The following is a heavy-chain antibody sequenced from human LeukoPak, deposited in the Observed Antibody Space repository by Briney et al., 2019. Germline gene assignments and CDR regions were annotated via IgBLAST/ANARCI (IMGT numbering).Heavy chain of an antibody. D-gene: IGHD1-26*01. CDR2: IDYSGST. Sequence: SETLSLTCTVSGPSVSSGSYYWRWLRQPPGKGLEWIAYIDYSGSTNYNPSLKSRFTISVDTSKNQFSLKLSSVTAADTAVYYCARVGSGSYFDYWGQGTLVTVSS. J-gene: IGHJ4*02. CDR1: GPSVSSGSYY. V-gene: IGHV4-61*01. CDR3: ARVGSGSYFDY.